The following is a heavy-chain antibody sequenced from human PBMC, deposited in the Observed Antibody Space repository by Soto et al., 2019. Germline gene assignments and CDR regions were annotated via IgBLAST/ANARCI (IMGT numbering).Heavy chain of an antibody. CDR2: IFSNDEK. CDR1: GFSLSNARMG. V-gene: IGHV2-26*01. CDR3: SRIRRKTFGP. Sequence: QVTLKESGPVLVKPTETLTLTCTVSGFSLSNARMGVSWIRQPPGKALEWLAHIFSNDEKSYSTSLKSRRTTSKDTAKSQVALTITNIDPVDTAACYCSRIRRKTFGPRGQGNPVNRSS. J-gene: IGHJ5*01.